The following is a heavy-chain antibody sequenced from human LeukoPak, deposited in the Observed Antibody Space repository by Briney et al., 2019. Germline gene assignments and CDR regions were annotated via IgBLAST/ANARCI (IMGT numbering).Heavy chain of an antibody. D-gene: IGHD3-22*01. V-gene: IGHV4-30-4*01. CDR1: GGSISSGDYY. CDR3: ARDSISDYYDSSGYHHNDAFDI. J-gene: IGHJ3*02. CDR2: IYYSGST. Sequence: SQTLSLTCTVSGGSISSGDYYWSWIRQPPGKGLEWIGYIYYSGSTYYNPFLKSRVTISVDTSKIQFSLKLSSVTAADTAVYYCARDSISDYYDSSGYHHNDAFDIWGQGTMVTVSS.